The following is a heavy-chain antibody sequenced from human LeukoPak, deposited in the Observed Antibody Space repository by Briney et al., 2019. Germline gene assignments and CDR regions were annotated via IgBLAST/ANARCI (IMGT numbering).Heavy chain of an antibody. CDR1: GFTFSTYA. CDR3: ARGTITSPFDY. CDR2: ISSSSSYI. V-gene: IGHV3-21*01. J-gene: IGHJ4*02. Sequence: GGSLRLSCATSGFTFSTYAMNWVRQAPGKGLEWVSSISSSSSYIYYADSVKGRFTISRDNAKNSLYLQMNSLRAEDTAVYYRARGTITSPFDYWGQGTLVTVSS. D-gene: IGHD5-24*01.